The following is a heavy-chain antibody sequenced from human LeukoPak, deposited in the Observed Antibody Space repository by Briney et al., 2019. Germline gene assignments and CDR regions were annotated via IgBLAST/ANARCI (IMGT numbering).Heavy chain of an antibody. D-gene: IGHD3-3*01. CDR1: GFTFSDYY. Sequence: GGSLRLSCAASGFTFSDYYMSWIRQAPGKGLEWVSYISSSGSTIYYADSVKGRFTISRDNAKNSLYLQMNSLRAEDTAVYYCARDLRDYDFWSGYYTSFDPWGQGTLVTVSS. V-gene: IGHV3-11*04. J-gene: IGHJ5*02. CDR2: ISSSGSTI. CDR3: ARDLRDYDFWSGYYTSFDP.